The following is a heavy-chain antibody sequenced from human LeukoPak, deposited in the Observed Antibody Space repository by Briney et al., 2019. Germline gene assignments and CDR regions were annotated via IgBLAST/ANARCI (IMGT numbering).Heavy chain of an antibody. CDR2: IYTSGST. CDR1: GGSISSYY. J-gene: IGHJ4*02. Sequence: SETLSLTCTVSGGSISSYYWSWIRQPAGKGLEWIGRIYTSGSTNYNPSLKSRVTMSVDTSKNQFSLKLSSVTAADTAVYYCARDGTHYYDSSGPLDYWGQGTLVTVSS. CDR3: ARDGTHYYDSSGPLDY. D-gene: IGHD3-22*01. V-gene: IGHV4-4*07.